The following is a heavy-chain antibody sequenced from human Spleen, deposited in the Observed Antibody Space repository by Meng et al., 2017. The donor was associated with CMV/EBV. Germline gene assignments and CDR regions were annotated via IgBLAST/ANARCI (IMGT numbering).Heavy chain of an antibody. CDR2: IRFDGSNK. V-gene: IGHV3-30*02. D-gene: IGHD3-10*01. Sequence: GESLKISCAASGFTFSSYGMHWVRQAPGKGLKWVAFIRFDGSNKHHTDSVKGRFAISRENFRNTLFLQMNSLTTEDTAVYFCAKTAGRFGEFDAFDMWGQGTMVTVSS. CDR1: GFTFSSYG. CDR3: AKTAGRFGEFDAFDM. J-gene: IGHJ3*02.